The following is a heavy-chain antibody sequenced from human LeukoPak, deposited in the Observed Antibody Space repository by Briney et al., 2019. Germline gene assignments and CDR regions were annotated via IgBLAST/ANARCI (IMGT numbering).Heavy chain of an antibody. D-gene: IGHD2-2*01. CDR3: ARLLVVPAAPEPNRGYYYYMDV. CDR1: RYSFTSYW. J-gene: IGHJ6*03. Sequence: GESLKISCKGSRYSFTSYWIGWVRQMPGKGLEWMGIIYPGDSDTRYSPSFQGQVTISADKSISTAYLQWSSLKASDTAMYYCARLLVVPAAPEPNRGYYYYMDVWGKGTTVTVSS. CDR2: IYPGDSDT. V-gene: IGHV5-51*01.